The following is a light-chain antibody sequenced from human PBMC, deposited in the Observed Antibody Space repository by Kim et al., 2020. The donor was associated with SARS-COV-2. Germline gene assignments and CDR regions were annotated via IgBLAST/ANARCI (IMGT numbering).Light chain of an antibody. CDR1: QSISSY. V-gene: IGKV1-39*01. Sequence: DIQMTQSPSSLSASVGDRVTITCRVSQSISSYLNWYQQKPGKAPKLLIYAASSLQSGVPSRFSGSGSGTDFTLTISSLQPEDFATYYYQQSYSTLLTFGGGTKVDIK. CDR2: AAS. CDR3: QQSYSTLLT. J-gene: IGKJ4*01.